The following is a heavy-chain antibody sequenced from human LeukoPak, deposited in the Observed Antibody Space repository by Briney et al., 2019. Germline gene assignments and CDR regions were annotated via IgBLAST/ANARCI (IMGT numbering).Heavy chain of an antibody. CDR3: ARGPLHCSSTSCRGDYFDY. CDR2: IKQDGSEK. D-gene: IGHD2-2*01. V-gene: IGHV3-7*01. CDR1: GFTFCAYY. Sequence: GGSLRLSCAASGFTFCAYYMICVRQAPGKGLEWVANIKQDGSEKYFVDSVKGRFTISRDNSKNTLYLQMNSLRAEDTAVYYCARGPLHCSSTSCRGDYFDYWGQGTLVTVSS. J-gene: IGHJ4*02.